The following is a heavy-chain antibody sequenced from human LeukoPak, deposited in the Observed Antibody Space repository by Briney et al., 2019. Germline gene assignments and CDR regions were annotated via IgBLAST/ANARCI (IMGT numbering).Heavy chain of an antibody. CDR1: GFTFSSFT. V-gene: IGHV3-23*01. J-gene: IGHJ5*02. CDR2: IGGRGGST. Sequence: GSLRLSCAASGFTFSSFTMTWVRQAPGKGLEWVSAIGGRGGSTYYADFLEGRFTIARENSKNMMYLQMNRLKGEDTAIYYCGKEGGAWGQGTKVTVSS. D-gene: IGHD3-16*01. CDR3: GKEGGA.